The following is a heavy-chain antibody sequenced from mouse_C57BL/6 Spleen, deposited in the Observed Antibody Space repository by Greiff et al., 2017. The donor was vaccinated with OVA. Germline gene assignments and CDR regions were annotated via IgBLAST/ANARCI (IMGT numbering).Heavy chain of an antibody. Sequence: QVQLQQSGPELVKPGASVKMSCKASGYAFSSSWMNWVKQRPGKGLEWIGRIYPGDGDTNYNGKFKGKATLTADKSSSTAYMQLSSLTSEDSAVYFCARHYGGSCIDFDDWGTGTTVTVSS. CDR2: IYPGDGDT. D-gene: IGHD1-1*01. CDR1: GYAFSSSW. V-gene: IGHV1-82*01. CDR3: ARHYGGSCIDFDD. J-gene: IGHJ1*03.